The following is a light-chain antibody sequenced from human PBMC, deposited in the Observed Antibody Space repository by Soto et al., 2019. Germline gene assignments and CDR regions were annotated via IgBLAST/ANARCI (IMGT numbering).Light chain of an antibody. Sequence: EIVMTQSPATLYVSSGERATLSCRASQSVRSNLAWYQQKPGQAPRLLIHGASTRGTGIPARFSASGSGTEFTLTISSLQSEDFAVYYCQQYNNWPPTWTFGQGTKVDIK. J-gene: IGKJ1*01. V-gene: IGKV3D-15*01. CDR2: GAS. CDR1: QSVRSN. CDR3: QQYNNWPPTWT.